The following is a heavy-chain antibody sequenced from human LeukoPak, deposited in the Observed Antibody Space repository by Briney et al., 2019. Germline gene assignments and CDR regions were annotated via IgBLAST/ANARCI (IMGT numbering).Heavy chain of an antibody. Sequence: SQTLSLTCTGSGGSISSGDYYWSWTRQPPGKGLEWIGYIYYSGSTYYNPSLKSRVTISVDTSKNPFSLKLSSVTAADTAVYYCAREKAPYTFDYWGQGTQVTVSS. CDR2: IYYSGST. J-gene: IGHJ4*02. CDR3: AREKAPYTFDY. CDR1: GGSISSGDYY. V-gene: IGHV4-30-4*08.